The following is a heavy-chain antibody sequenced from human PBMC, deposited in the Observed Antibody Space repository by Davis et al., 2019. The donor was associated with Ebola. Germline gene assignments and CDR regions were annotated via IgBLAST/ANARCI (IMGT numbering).Heavy chain of an antibody. V-gene: IGHV1-2*02. CDR1: GYTFTGNY. CDR2: INPNSGNT. J-gene: IGHJ4*02. Sequence: ASVKVSCKASGYTFTGNYIHWVRQAPGQGLEWMGWINPNSGNTKYAQKFQGRVTMTRDTSITTAYMAMNRLRSDDTAVYYCARGSGFWSGYFMAYFEYWGQGTVVTVYS. CDR3: ARGSGFWSGYFMAYFEY. D-gene: IGHD3-3*01.